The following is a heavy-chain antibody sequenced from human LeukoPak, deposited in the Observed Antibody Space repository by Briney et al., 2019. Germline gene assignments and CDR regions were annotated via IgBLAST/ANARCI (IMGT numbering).Heavy chain of an antibody. CDR2: IHPSGVNT. D-gene: IGHD3-22*01. V-gene: IGHV3-23*05. Sequence: PGGSLRLSCTASGFTFSTIGMAWVRQPPGKGLEWVSSIHPSGVNTHYADSVKGRFTISRDNSKNTLFLQMNSLRVEDTAIYYCAKALYDSPLAGDPWGQGTLVTVSS. CDR3: AKALYDSPLAGDP. J-gene: IGHJ5*02. CDR1: GFTFSTIG.